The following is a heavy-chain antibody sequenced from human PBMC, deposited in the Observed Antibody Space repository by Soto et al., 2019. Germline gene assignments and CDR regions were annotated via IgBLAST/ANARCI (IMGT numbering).Heavy chain of an antibody. V-gene: IGHV3-66*04. CDR1: GFTVSSNY. D-gene: IGHD2-2*01. Sequence: EVQLVESGGGLVQPGGSLRLSCAASGFTVSSNYMSWVRQAPGKGLEWVSVIYSGGSTYYADSVKGRFTISRDNSKNTLYLQMNSLRAEDTAVYYCARLVPAALSSWFDPWGQGTLVTVSS. CDR2: IYSGGST. J-gene: IGHJ5*02. CDR3: ARLVPAALSSWFDP.